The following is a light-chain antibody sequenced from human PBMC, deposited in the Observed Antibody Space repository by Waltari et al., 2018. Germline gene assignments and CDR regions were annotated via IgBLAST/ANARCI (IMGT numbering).Light chain of an antibody. CDR1: SSNIGNNY. Sequence: QSVLTQPPSASGTPGPRVTISCSGSSSNIGNNYLSWYQQLPGTAPKVLIYRNNQRPLGVPDRVSGSKSGTSASLAISGLRFEDEADYYCAAWDDSLGGWVFGGGTKVTVL. J-gene: IGLJ3*02. CDR2: RNN. CDR3: AAWDDSLGGWV. V-gene: IGLV1-47*01.